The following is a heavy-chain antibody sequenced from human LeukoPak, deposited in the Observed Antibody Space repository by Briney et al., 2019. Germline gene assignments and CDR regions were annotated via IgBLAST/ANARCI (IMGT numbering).Heavy chain of an antibody. V-gene: IGHV3-7*01. CDR2: VEQDGSEK. D-gene: IGHD6-6*01. CDR3: ARGDGSSSGLYFHY. CDR1: GFTFTNYW. J-gene: IGHJ4*02. Sequence: TGGSLRLSCVASGFTFTNYWMAWVRQAPGKGLEWVANVEQDGSEKYYVDSVKGRFTISRDNAKNSLYLQMNSLRAEDTAVYYCARGDGSSSGLYFHYWGQGTLVTVSS.